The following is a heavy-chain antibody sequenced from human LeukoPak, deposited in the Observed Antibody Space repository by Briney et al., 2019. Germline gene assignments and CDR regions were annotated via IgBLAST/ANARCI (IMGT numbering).Heavy chain of an antibody. CDR2: INPNSGGT. J-gene: IGHJ4*02. D-gene: IGHD3-10*01. Sequence: ASVKVSCKASGYTFTGYYMHWVRQAPGQGLEWMGWINPNSGGTNYAQKFQGRVTMTRDTSISTAYMELSRLRSDDTAVYYCARDRLKTMVRGVISDYWGQGTLVTVSS. CDR1: GYTFTGYY. CDR3: ARDRLKTMVRGVISDY. V-gene: IGHV1-2*02.